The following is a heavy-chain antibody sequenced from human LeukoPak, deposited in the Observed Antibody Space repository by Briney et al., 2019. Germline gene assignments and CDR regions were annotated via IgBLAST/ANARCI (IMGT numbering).Heavy chain of an antibody. Sequence: GGSLRLSCAASGFTFSSYGMHWVRQAPGKGLEWVAVISYDGSNKCYADSVKGRFTISRDNSKNTLYLQMNSLRAEDTAVYYCAKDSSSSWYGSGGHYGMDVWGQGTTVTVSS. D-gene: IGHD6-13*01. J-gene: IGHJ6*02. CDR1: GFTFSSYG. CDR2: ISYDGSNK. CDR3: AKDSSSSWYGSGGHYGMDV. V-gene: IGHV3-30*18.